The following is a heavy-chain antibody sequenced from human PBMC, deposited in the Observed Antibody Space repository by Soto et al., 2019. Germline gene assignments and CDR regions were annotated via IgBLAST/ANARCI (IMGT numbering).Heavy chain of an antibody. Sequence: QVQLVESGGGVVQPGRSLRLSCAASGFTFSSYAMHWVRQAPGKGLERVAVISYDGSNKYYADSVKGRFTISRDNSKNTLYLQMNSLRAEDTAVYYCARDRSDYYYYYGMDVWGQGTTVTVSS. J-gene: IGHJ6*02. CDR2: ISYDGSNK. V-gene: IGHV3-30-3*01. CDR3: ARDRSDYYYYYGMDV. CDR1: GFTFSSYA.